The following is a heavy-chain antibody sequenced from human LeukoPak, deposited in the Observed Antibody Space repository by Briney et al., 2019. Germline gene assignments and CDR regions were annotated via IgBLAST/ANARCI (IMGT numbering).Heavy chain of an antibody. CDR2: ISYDGSNK. CDR3: AREAAVLI. V-gene: IGHV3-30-3*01. CDR1: GFTFSSYA. D-gene: IGHD6-6*01. J-gene: IGHJ3*02. Sequence: GGSLTLSCAASGFTFSSYAMHWVRQAPGKGLEWVAVISYDGSNKYYADSVKGRFTISRDNSKNTLYLQMNSLRAEDTAVYYCAREAAVLIWGQGTMVTVSS.